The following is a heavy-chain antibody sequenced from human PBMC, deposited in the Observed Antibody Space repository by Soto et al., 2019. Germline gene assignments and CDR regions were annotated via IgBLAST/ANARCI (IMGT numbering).Heavy chain of an antibody. D-gene: IGHD2-15*01. CDR3: ARPACSGGSCYSKPIDY. Sequence: SLRLSCAASGFTFSSYGMHGVRQAPGKGLEWVAVIWYDGSNKYYADSVKGRFTISGDNSKNTLYLQMNSLRAEDTAVYYCARPACSGGSCYSKPIDYWGQGSLVTVSS. J-gene: IGHJ4*02. V-gene: IGHV3-33*01. CDR2: IWYDGSNK. CDR1: GFTFSSYG.